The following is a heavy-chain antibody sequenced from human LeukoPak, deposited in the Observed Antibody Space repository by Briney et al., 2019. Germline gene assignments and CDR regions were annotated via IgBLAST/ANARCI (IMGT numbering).Heavy chain of an antibody. J-gene: IGHJ4*02. Sequence: PGGSLRLSCAASGFTFSSYAMHWVRQAPGKGLEWVSVIYSGGSTYYADSVKGRFTISRDNSKNTLYLQMNSLRAEDTAVYYCARILGSYSDYWGQGTLITVSS. D-gene: IGHD3-16*01. V-gene: IGHV3-NL1*01. CDR2: IYSGGST. CDR1: GFTFSSYA. CDR3: ARILGSYSDY.